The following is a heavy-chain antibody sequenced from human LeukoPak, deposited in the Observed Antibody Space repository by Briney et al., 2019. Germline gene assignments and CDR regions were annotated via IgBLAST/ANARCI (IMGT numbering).Heavy chain of an antibody. Sequence: GGSLRLSCAASGFTFSSYAMSWARQAPGKGMEWVSAISGSGGSTYYADSVKGRFTISRDNSKNTLYLQMNSLRAEDTAVYYCAKVLGIYYTYHAFDIWGQGTMVTVSS. J-gene: IGHJ3*02. CDR3: AKVLGIYYTYHAFDI. CDR2: ISGSGGST. CDR1: GFTFSSYA. V-gene: IGHV3-23*01. D-gene: IGHD3-10*01.